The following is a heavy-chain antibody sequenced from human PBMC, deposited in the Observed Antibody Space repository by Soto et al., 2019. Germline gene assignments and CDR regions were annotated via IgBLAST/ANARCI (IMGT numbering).Heavy chain of an antibody. CDR2: ISYDGSNK. J-gene: IGHJ6*02. CDR1: GFTFSSYG. D-gene: IGHD3-10*01. Sequence: PGGSLRLSCAASGFTFSSYGMHWVRQAPGKGLEWVAVISYDGSNKYYADSVKGRFTISRDNSKNTLYLQMNSLRAEDTAVYYCAKAQTVWFGELLYFSYYYGMDVWGQGTTVTVSS. V-gene: IGHV3-30*18. CDR3: AKAQTVWFGELLYFSYYYGMDV.